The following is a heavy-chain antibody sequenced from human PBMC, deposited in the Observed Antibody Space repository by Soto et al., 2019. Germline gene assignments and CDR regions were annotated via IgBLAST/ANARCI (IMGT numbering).Heavy chain of an antibody. D-gene: IGHD2-2*01. CDR1: GFTFSSYA. V-gene: IGHV3-23*01. CDR3: AKTVRGVPAALTRYFDY. Sequence: PGGSLRLSCAASGFTFSSYAMSWVRQAPGKGLEWVSAISGSGGSTYYADSVKGRFTISRDNSKNTLYLQMNSLRAEDTAVYYCAKTVRGVPAALTRYFDYWGQGTLVTVSS. CDR2: ISGSGGST. J-gene: IGHJ4*02.